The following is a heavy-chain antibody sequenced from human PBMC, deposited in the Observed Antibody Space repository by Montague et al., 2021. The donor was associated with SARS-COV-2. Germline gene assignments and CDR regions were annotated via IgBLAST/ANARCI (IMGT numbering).Heavy chain of an antibody. J-gene: IGHJ6*03. Sequence: SETLSLTCTVSGGSISSYYWSWIRQPPGKGLEWIVYIYYSGSTNYNPSXXSRVTISVDTSKNQFSLKLSSVTAADTAVYYCARALVPEEWLFGGDYYYYMDVWGKGTTVTVSS. CDR1: GGSISSYY. CDR2: IYYSGST. V-gene: IGHV4-59*01. D-gene: IGHD3-3*01. CDR3: ARALVPEEWLFGGDYYYYMDV.